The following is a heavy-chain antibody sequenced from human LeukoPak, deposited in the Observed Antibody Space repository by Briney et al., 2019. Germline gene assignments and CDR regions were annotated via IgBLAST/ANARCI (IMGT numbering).Heavy chain of an antibody. Sequence: PGGSLRLSCVTSGFTFSNYGMSWVRQAPGRGLMWVSAISGNGANTFYADSVKGRFTVSRDNSKNTLYLQMSGLRAEDTAVYYCARVVPMSDSWGQGTLVTVSS. D-gene: IGHD2-21*01. J-gene: IGHJ5*02. CDR1: GFTFSNYG. CDR3: ARVVPMSDS. CDR2: ISGNGANT. V-gene: IGHV3-23*01.